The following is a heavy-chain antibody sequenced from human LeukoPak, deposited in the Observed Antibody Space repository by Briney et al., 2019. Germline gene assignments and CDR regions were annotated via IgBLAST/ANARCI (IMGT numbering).Heavy chain of an antibody. CDR1: GGSISSYY. J-gene: IGHJ4*02. V-gene: IGHV4-59*01. Sequence: SETLSLTCTVSGGSISSYYWSWIRQPPGKGLEWIGYIYNNGSTNYNPSLKSRVTISVDTSKNQFSLKLSSVTAADTAVYYCARGLYRVANYYDSSGYITFDYWGQGTLVTVSS. CDR2: IYNNGST. CDR3: ARGLYRVANYYDSSGYITFDY. D-gene: IGHD3-22*01.